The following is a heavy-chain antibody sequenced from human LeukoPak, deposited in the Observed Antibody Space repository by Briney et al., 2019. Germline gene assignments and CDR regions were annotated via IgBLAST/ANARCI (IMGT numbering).Heavy chain of an antibody. CDR1: GFTFSSYG. CDR2: IRYDGSNK. J-gene: IGHJ3*02. CDR3: ARGGSSWDFAFDI. V-gene: IGHV3-30*02. Sequence: GGSLRLSCAASGFTFSSYGMHWVRQASGKGLEWVAFIRYDGSNKYYADSVKGRFTISRDNSRNTLYLQMNSLRTEDTAMYYCARGGSSWDFAFDIWGQGTMVTVSS. D-gene: IGHD6-13*01.